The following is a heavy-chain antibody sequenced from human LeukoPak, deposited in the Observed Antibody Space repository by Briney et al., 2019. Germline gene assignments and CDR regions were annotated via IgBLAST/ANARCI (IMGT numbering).Heavy chain of an antibody. CDR1: GGSLSSYY. Sequence: PSETLSLTCTVSGGSLSSYYWSWIRQPPGKGLEWIGYIYYSGSTNHNPSLKSRVTISVDTSKNQFSLKLSSVTAADTAVYYCATSTHSFDYWGQGTLVTVSS. V-gene: IGHV4-59*01. J-gene: IGHJ4*02. CDR2: IYYSGST. D-gene: IGHD5/OR15-5a*01. CDR3: ATSTHSFDY.